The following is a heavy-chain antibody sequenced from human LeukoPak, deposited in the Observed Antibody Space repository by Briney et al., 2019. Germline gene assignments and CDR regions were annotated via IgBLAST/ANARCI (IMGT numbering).Heavy chain of an antibody. CDR2: IYHSGST. V-gene: IGHV4-38-2*01. D-gene: IGHD4-17*01. CDR3: ARHNDYGDYGDY. J-gene: IGHJ4*02. CDR1: GYSISSGYY. Sequence: SETLSLXCAVSGYSISSGYYWGWIRQPPGKGLEWIGSIYHSGSTYYNPSLKSRVTISVDTSKNQFSLKLSSVTAADTAVYYCARHNDYGDYGDYWGRGTLVTVSS.